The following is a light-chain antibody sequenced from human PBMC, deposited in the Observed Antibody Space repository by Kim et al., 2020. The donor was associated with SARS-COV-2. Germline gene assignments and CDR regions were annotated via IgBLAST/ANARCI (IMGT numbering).Light chain of an antibody. CDR1: GSDVGTYNL. CDR2: DVT. CDR3: SSHTGSNTVI. Sequence: GQSMTITFTGSGSDVGTYNLVSWYQQHPGEAPKLIIYDVTKRPSGISNRFSASKSGITASLTISGLQTDDEADYYCSSHTGSNTVIFGGGTQLTVL. V-gene: IGLV2-23*02. J-gene: IGLJ2*01.